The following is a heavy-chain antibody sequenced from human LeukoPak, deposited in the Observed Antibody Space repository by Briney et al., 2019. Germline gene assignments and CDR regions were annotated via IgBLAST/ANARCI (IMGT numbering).Heavy chain of an antibody. Sequence: SETLSLTCTVSGGSISSYYWSWIRQPPGKGLEWIGYIYYSGSTNYNPSLKSRVTISVDTSKNQFSLKLSSVTAADTAVYYCAGGRDYYFDYWGQGTLVTVSS. V-gene: IGHV4-59*01. CDR1: GGSISSYY. D-gene: IGHD3-16*01. J-gene: IGHJ4*02. CDR2: IYYSGST. CDR3: AGGRDYYFDY.